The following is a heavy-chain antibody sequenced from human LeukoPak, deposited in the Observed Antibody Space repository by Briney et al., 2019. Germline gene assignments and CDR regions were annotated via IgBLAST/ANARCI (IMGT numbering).Heavy chain of an antibody. J-gene: IGHJ4*02. CDR1: GGSFSGYY. V-gene: IGHV4-34*01. D-gene: IGHD6-13*01. Sequence: PSETLSLTCAVYGGSFSGYYWSWIRQPPGKGLEWIGEINHSGSTNYNPSLKSRVTISVDTSKNQFSLKLNSVTAADTAVYYCARLAAAATYYFDYWGQGTLVTVSS. CDR3: ARLAAAATYYFDY. CDR2: INHSGST.